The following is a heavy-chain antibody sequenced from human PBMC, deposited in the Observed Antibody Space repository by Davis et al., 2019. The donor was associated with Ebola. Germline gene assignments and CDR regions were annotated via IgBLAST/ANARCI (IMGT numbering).Heavy chain of an antibody. CDR2: IDGGDGST. V-gene: IGHV3-23*01. J-gene: IGHJ6*02. D-gene: IGHD3-22*01. CDR1: GFTFNFYV. CDR3: AKVATVIPTYYYYGMDV. Sequence: PGGSLRLSCAGSGFTFNFYVMSWVRQAPGKGLEWVSAIDGGDGSTYYADSVKGRFTISRDNSKNTLYLQMNSLRAEDTAVYYCAKVATVIPTYYYYGMDVWGQGTTVTVSS.